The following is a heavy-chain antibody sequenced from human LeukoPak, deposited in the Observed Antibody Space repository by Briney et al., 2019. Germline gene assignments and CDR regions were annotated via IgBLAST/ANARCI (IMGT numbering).Heavy chain of an antibody. V-gene: IGHV6-1*01. CDR2: TYYRSKWYN. Sequence: SPTLSLTFAISADRVSSNSAAWNWVRQSPSRGLEWLGRTYYRSKWYNDYAVSVKSRITINPDTSKNQFSLQLNSVTPEDTAVYYCARDEWFGGTFDYWGQGTLVTVSS. D-gene: IGHD3-10*01. CDR3: ARDEWFGGTFDY. J-gene: IGHJ4*02. CDR1: ADRVSSNSAA.